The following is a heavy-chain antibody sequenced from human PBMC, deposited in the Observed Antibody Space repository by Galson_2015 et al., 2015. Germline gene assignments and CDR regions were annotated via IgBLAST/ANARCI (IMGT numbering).Heavy chain of an antibody. Sequence: SLRLSCAASGFTFSSYGMHWVRQAPGKGLEWVAVIWYDGSNKYYADSVKGRFTISRDNSKNTLYLQMNSLRAEDTAVYYCARGVYEWLDPDYWGQGTLVTVSS. V-gene: IGHV3-33*01. CDR2: IWYDGSNK. CDR3: ARGVYEWLDPDY. CDR1: GFTFSSYG. J-gene: IGHJ4*02. D-gene: IGHD6-19*01.